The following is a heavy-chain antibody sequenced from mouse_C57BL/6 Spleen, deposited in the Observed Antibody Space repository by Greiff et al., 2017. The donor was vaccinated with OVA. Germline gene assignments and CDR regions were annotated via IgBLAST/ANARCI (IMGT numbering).Heavy chain of an antibody. D-gene: IGHD4-1*01. CDR3: SSFWDGYAMDY. CDR1: GYTFTSYD. V-gene: IGHV1-85*01. Sequence: LQESGPELVKPGASVKLSCKASGYTFTSYDINWVKQRPGQGLEWIGQIYPRDGSTKYNEKFKGKATLTVDKSSSTAYMELHSLTSEDSAVYFCSSFWDGYAMDYWGQGTSVTVSS. CDR2: IYPRDGST. J-gene: IGHJ4*01.